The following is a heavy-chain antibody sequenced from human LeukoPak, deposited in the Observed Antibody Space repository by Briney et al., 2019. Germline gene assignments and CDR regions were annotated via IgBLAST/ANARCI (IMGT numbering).Heavy chain of an antibody. D-gene: IGHD5-18*01. Sequence: PSETLSLTCAVYGGSFSGYYWSWIRKPPGKVLEWIGEINHSGSTNYDPSLKSRVTISVDTSKNQFSLKLSSVTAADTAVYYCARGAIQLQDAFDIWGQGTMVTVSS. CDR3: ARGAIQLQDAFDI. J-gene: IGHJ3*02. CDR1: GGSFSGYY. CDR2: INHSGST. V-gene: IGHV4-34*01.